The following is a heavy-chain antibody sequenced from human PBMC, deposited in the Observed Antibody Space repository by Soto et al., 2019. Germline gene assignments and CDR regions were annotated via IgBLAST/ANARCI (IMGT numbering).Heavy chain of an antibody. J-gene: IGHJ5*02. CDR3: ARERSAAGTGWFDP. D-gene: IGHD6-13*01. V-gene: IGHV1-8*01. CDR1: GYTFTSYD. CDR2: MNPNSGNT. Sequence: QVQLVQSGAEVKKSGASVKVSCKASGYTFTSYDINWVRQATGQGLEWMGWMNPNSGNTGYAQKFQGRVTMTRNTSIRKAYRELSSLRYEDTAVYYCARERSAAGTGWFDPWGQGTLVTVAS.